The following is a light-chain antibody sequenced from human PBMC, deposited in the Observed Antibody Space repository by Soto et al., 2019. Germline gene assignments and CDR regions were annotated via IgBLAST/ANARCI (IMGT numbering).Light chain of an antibody. CDR2: DAF. V-gene: IGKV3-11*01. Sequence: EIVLTQSPATLSLSPGERATLSCRASQSVSTYLAWYQQKPGQAPRLLIYDAFNRATGVPARFRGSGSGTDFTLTISGLEPEDFSVYYCQQYNNWPPFTFGRGTKVDVK. J-gene: IGKJ3*01. CDR1: QSVSTY. CDR3: QQYNNWPPFT.